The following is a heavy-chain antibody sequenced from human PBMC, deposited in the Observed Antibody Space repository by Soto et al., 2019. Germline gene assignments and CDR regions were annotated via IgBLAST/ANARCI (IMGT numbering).Heavy chain of an antibody. V-gene: IGHV4-34*01. J-gene: IGHJ4*02. Sequence: QVQLQQWGAGLLKPSETLSLTCAVYGGSFSGYYWSWIRQPPGKGLEWIGEINHSGSTNYNPSLKSRVTISVDTSKNQFSLRLGSVTAADTAVYYCARGRGRGFGSGWYSVRTTEQTMRKFDYWGQGTLVTVSS. CDR2: INHSGST. CDR3: ARGRGRGFGSGWYSVRTTEQTMRKFDY. CDR1: GGSFSGYY. D-gene: IGHD6-19*01.